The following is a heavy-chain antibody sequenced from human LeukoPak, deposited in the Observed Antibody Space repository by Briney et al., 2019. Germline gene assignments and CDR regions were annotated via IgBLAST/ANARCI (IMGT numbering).Heavy chain of an antibody. CDR1: GFTFSSYS. Sequence: GGSLRLSCAASGFTFSSYSMNWVRQAPGKGLEWVSSISSSSSYIYYADSVKGRLTISRDNAKNSLYLQMNSLRAEDTAVYYCARDDGSGSFYFDYWGQGTLVTVSS. V-gene: IGHV3-21*01. J-gene: IGHJ4*02. D-gene: IGHD3-10*01. CDR3: ARDDGSGSFYFDY. CDR2: ISSSSSYI.